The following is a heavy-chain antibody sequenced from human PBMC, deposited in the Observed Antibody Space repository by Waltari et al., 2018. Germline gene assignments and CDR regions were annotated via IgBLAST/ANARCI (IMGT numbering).Heavy chain of an antibody. CDR1: GDSMSNNW. J-gene: IGHJ4*02. Sequence: QLQLQESGPGLVKPSGTLSLICAVSGDSMSNNWWSWVRQSPGKGLELIGQVLGSGRTNYNPAFASRVTISLDTSTYQFALKMTSATAADTALYYCARDRGRGLYLDTWGQGTLVTVSP. D-gene: IGHD2-15*01. CDR3: ARDRGRGLYLDT. CDR2: VLGSGRT. V-gene: IGHV4-4*02.